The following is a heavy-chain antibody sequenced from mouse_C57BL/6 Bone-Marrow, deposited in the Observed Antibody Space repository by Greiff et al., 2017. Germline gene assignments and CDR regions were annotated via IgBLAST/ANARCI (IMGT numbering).Heavy chain of an antibody. CDR3: ARWLLLY. J-gene: IGHJ2*02. Sequence: VQLQQPGAELVTPGASVKLSCKASGYTFTSYWMHWVKQRPGQGLEWIGMIHPNSGSTNYNEKFKSKATLTVDTYSSTAYMQLSSLTSEDSAVXYCARWLLLYWGQGTSLTVSS. CDR1: GYTFTSYW. V-gene: IGHV1-64*01. CDR2: IHPNSGST. D-gene: IGHD2-3*01.